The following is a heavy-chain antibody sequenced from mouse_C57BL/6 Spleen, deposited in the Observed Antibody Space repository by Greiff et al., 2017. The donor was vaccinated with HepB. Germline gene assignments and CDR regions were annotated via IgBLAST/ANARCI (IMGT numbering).Heavy chain of an antibody. Sequence: EVQVVESEGGLVQPGSSMKLSCTASGFTFSDYYMAWVRQVPEKGLEWVANINYDGSSTYYLDSLKSRFIISRDNAKNILYLQMSSLKSEDTATYYCARERSPYWYFDVWGTGTTVTVSS. CDR2: INYDGSST. CDR3: ARERSPYWYFDV. V-gene: IGHV5-16*01. J-gene: IGHJ1*03. CDR1: GFTFSDYY.